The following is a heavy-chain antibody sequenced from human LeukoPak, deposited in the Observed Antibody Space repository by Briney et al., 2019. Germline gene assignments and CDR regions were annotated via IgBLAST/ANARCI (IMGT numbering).Heavy chain of an antibody. D-gene: IGHD3-9*01. CDR2: IHYSGST. CDR3: ARGSYDILTGYYKGAFDI. Sequence: SETLSLTCTVSGGSISSYYWSWIRQPPGKGLEWIGYIHYSGSTNYNPSLKSRVTISVDTSKNQFSLKLSSVTAADTAVYYCARGSYDILTGYYKGAFDIWGQGTMVTVSS. CDR1: GGSISSYY. V-gene: IGHV4-59*01. J-gene: IGHJ3*02.